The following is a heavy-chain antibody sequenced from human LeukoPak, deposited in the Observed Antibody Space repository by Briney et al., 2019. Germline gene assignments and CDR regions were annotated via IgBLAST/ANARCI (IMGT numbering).Heavy chain of an antibody. D-gene: IGHD6-19*01. CDR2: ISGSGGST. J-gene: IGHJ4*02. Sequence: GALRLSCAASGFTFSSYGMSWVRQAPGKGLEWVSAISGSGGSTYYADSVKGRFTISRDNSKNTLYLQMNSLRAEDTAVYYCAKGVRIAVAGNLDYWGQGTLVTVSS. CDR3: AKGVRIAVAGNLDY. CDR1: GFTFSSYG. V-gene: IGHV3-23*01.